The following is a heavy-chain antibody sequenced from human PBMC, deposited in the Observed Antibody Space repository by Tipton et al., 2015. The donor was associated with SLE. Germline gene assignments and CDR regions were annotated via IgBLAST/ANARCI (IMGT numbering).Heavy chain of an antibody. CDR1: GGTFSSYA. V-gene: IGHV1-69*05. Sequence: QLVQSGAEVKKPGSSVKVSCKASGGTFSSYAISWVRQAPGQGLEWMGGIIPIFGTANYAQKFQGRVTITTDESTSTAYMELSSLRSEDTAVYYCARGDPLRYFDWLPRPGCVWGKGTTVTVSS. J-gene: IGHJ6*04. D-gene: IGHD3-9*01. CDR2: IIPIFGTA. CDR3: ARGDPLRYFDWLPRPGCV.